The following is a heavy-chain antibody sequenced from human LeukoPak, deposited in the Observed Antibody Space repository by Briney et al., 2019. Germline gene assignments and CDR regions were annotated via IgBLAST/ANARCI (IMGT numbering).Heavy chain of an antibody. J-gene: IGHJ4*02. V-gene: IGHV3-23*01. CDR3: AKDQSSGWYSDY. D-gene: IGHD6-19*01. Sequence: GGSLRLSCAASGFTFSSYAMSWVRQAPGKGLEWASAISGSGGSTYYADSVKGRFTISRDNSKNTLYLQMNSLRAEDTAVYYCAKDQSSGWYSDYWGQGTLVTVSS. CDR1: GFTFSSYA. CDR2: ISGSGGST.